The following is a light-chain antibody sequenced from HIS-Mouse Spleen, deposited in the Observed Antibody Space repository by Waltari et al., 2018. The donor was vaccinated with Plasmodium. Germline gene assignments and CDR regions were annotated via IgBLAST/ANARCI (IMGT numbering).Light chain of an antibody. CDR3: YSTDSSGNHRV. J-gene: IGLJ3*02. V-gene: IGLV3-10*01. CDR2: EDS. CDR1: ALPKKS. Sequence: SYELTQPPSVSVSPGQTARITCSGDALPKKSAYWYQQKSGQAPVLVIYEDSKRPSGIPGWFSGARAGTMATLTSSGAQVEDEADYYCYSTDSSGNHRVFGGGTKLTVL.